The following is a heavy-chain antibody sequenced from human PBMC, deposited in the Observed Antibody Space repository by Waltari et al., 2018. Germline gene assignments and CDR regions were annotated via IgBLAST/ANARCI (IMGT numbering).Heavy chain of an antibody. V-gene: IGHV1-24*01. CDR3: ATDKVSVGQLAFGDY. CDR2: CEPEDGET. CDR1: GYTLTELS. D-gene: IGHD6-13*01. Sequence: QVQLVQSGAEVKKPGASVKVSCKVSGYTLTELSMHWVRQAPGKGLEWMGGCEPEDGETIYAQKFQGRVTMTEDTSTDTADMELSSLGSEDTAVYYCATDKVSVGQLAFGDYWGQGTLVTVSS. J-gene: IGHJ4*02.